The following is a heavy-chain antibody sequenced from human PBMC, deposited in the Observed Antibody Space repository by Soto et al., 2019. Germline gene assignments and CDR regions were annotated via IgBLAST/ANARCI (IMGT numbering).Heavy chain of an antibody. CDR3: ARDTILNWYYDFWSGPYSHDGMDV. CDR1: GFNLSNCG. Sequence: PGGSLRLSCAASGFNLSNCGMHWVRQAPGKGLEWVAVIWYDGSNKYYADSVKGRFTISRDNAKNSLYLQMNSLRDEDTAVHYCARDTILNWYYDFWSGPYSHDGMDVWGQGTTVTVSS. J-gene: IGHJ6*02. D-gene: IGHD3-3*01. CDR2: IWYDGSNK. V-gene: IGHV3-33*08.